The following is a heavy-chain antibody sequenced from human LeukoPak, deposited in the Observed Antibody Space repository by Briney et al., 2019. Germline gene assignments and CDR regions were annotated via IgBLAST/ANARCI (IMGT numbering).Heavy chain of an antibody. CDR1: GSSFTSYW. Sequence: GASRQISGEGSGSSFTSYWIGGGRQLPGKGREWMGIIYTGDSDTRDSPSFQGQVTISADKSISTAYLQWSSLKASDTAMYYCARSKSIAAAGTHDAFDIWGQGTMVTVSS. J-gene: IGHJ3*02. CDR2: IYTGDSDT. V-gene: IGHV5-51*01. CDR3: ARSKSIAAAGTHDAFDI. D-gene: IGHD6-13*01.